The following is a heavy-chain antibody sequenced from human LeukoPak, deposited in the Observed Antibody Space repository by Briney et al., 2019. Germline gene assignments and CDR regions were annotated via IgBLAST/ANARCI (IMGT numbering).Heavy chain of an antibody. CDR1: GFTFSSYA. D-gene: IGHD6-6*01. CDR2: ITISGDNT. CDR3: AKDRLQLVQYYFDY. V-gene: IGHV3-23*01. J-gene: IGHJ4*02. Sequence: GGSLRLSCAASGFTFSSYAMGWVRQAPGKGLQRISGITISGDNTYYADSVKGRFTISRDNSKNTLYLQMNSLRAEDTAVYYCAKDRLQLVQYYFDYWGQGTLVTVSS.